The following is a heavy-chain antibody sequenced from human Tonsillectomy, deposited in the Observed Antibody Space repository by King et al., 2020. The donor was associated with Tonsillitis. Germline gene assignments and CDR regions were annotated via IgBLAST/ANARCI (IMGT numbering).Heavy chain of an antibody. D-gene: IGHD3-16*01. CDR1: GGSISSGGYS. Sequence: QLQESGPGLVKPSQTLSLTCAVSGGSISSGGYSWSWIRQPPGKGLEWIGYIFYSGRTYYNPSLKSRVTISVDTSKNQFSLKLSSVTAADTAVYYCARGGHYYYYTMYVWGQGTTVTVSS. J-gene: IGHJ6*02. CDR2: IFYSGRT. CDR3: ARGGHYYYYTMYV. V-gene: IGHV4-30-4*07.